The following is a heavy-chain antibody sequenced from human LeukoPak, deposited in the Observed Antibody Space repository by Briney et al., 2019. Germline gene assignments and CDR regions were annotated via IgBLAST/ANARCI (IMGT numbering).Heavy chain of an antibody. CDR3: ARVVRPTRIDH. Sequence: PGGSLRLSCRASGFTFNDYGMNWVRQAPGKGLEWVSGITWNGGSSGYADSVKGRFTISRDNAKNSLYLQMNSLRAEDTALYYCARVVRPTRIDHWGQGTLVTVSS. CDR2: ITWNGGSS. V-gene: IGHV3-20*04. CDR1: GFTFNDYG. J-gene: IGHJ4*02. D-gene: IGHD2-2*01.